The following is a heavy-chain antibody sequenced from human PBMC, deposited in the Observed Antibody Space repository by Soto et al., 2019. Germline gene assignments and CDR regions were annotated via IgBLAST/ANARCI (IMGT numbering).Heavy chain of an antibody. V-gene: IGHV3-48*02. D-gene: IGHD5-12*01. J-gene: IGHJ4*02. CDR1: GFTFSNYN. CDR3: ATSVGASGYDFY. Sequence: GESLKISCAASGFTFSNYNMNWVRQAPGKGLEWVSFISTSSSIIYYADSVKGRFTISRDNAKNSLFLQMNSLRDDDTAVYYCATSVGASGYDFYWGQGTLVTVSS. CDR2: ISTSSSII.